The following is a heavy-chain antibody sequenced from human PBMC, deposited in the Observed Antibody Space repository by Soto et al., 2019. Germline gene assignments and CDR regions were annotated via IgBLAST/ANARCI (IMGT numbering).Heavy chain of an antibody. J-gene: IGHJ4*02. V-gene: IGHV4-31*03. CDR1: GGSISSGGYY. CDR3: ASWREGYSYGPGVFY. CDR2: IYYSGST. Sequence: QVQLQESGPGLVKPSQTLSLTCTVSGGSISSGGYYWSWIRQHPGKGLEWIGYIYYSGSTYYNPSHKSRVTISVDTSKNQFSLKLSAVTAADTAVYYCASWREGYSYGPGVFYWGQGTLVTVSS. D-gene: IGHD5-18*01.